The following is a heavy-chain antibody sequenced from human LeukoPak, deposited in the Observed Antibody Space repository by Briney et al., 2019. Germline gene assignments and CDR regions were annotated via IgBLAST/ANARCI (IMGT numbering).Heavy chain of an antibody. CDR2: INQDGSEK. Sequence: PGGSLRLSCAVSGLTFRSFWMSWVRQAPGKWLEWVANINQDGSEKYFVDSVKGRFTISRDNSKNSLHLQMNTLRAEDTALYYCARERDGRFFDSWGQGTLVTVSS. CDR1: GLTFRSFW. CDR3: ARERDGRFFDS. D-gene: IGHD5-24*01. J-gene: IGHJ4*02. V-gene: IGHV3-7*01.